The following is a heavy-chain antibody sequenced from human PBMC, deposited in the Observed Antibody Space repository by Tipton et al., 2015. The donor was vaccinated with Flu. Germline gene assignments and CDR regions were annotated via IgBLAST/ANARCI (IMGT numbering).Heavy chain of an antibody. V-gene: IGHV4-59*01. CDR2: IYYSGST. CDR1: GGSISSYY. CDR3: ARVGGSSYYYYGMDV. Sequence: LRLSCTVSGGSISSYYRSWIRQPPGKGLEWIGYIYYSGSTNYNPSLKSRVTISVDTSKNQFSLKLSSVTAADTAVYYCARVGGSSYYYYGMDVWGQGTTVTVSS. J-gene: IGHJ6*02. D-gene: IGHD1-26*01.